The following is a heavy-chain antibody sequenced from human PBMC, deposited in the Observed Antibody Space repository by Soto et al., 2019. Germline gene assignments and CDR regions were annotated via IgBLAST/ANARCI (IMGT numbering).Heavy chain of an antibody. CDR3: ARDRGSSGMFELDV. CDR2: IRHTTSAT. CDR1: QFPFDVYS. D-gene: IGHD6-19*01. J-gene: IGHJ3*01. V-gene: IGHV3-48*02. Sequence: VGSLRLSCVASQFPFDVYSMHWVRQAPGKGLEWVSYIRHTTSATFYADAVKGRFTISRDNRKNSLFLQMNSLRDDDTGVYFCARDRGSSGMFELDVWGPGTLVTVSS.